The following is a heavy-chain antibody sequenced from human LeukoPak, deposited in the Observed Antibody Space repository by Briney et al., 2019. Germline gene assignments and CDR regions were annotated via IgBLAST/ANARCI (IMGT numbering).Heavy chain of an antibody. CDR1: GGSFSGYY. CDR2: IDHSGST. J-gene: IGHJ6*03. CDR3: ARVGYSYVINDWSRTGLGAYPTKYYYHMDV. Sequence: SETLSLTCAVYGGSFSGYYWSWIRQPPGKGLEWIGEIDHSGSTNYNPSLKSRVTISGDTSKNQFSLKLSSVTAADTAVYFCARVGYSYVINDWSRTGLGAYPTKYYYHMDVWGKGTTVTVSS. D-gene: IGHD5-18*01. V-gene: IGHV4-34*01.